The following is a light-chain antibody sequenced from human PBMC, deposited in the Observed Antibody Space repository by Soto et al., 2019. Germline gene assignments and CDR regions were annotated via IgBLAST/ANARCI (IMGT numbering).Light chain of an antibody. Sequence: QSVLTQPPSVSGAPGQKVTISCSGSSSNIGGNSVSWYQQLPGTAPKLLIYDDNKRPSGIPDRFSGSKSGTSPTLGITGFQTGDEADIYCGSWDSGLSADVSGTGTRVP. CDR2: DDN. CDR1: SSNIGGNS. J-gene: IGLJ1*01. V-gene: IGLV1-51*01. CDR3: GSWDSGLSADV.